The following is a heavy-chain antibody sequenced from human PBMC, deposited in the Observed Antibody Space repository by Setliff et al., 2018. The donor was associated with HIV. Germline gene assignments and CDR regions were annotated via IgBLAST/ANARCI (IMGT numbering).Heavy chain of an antibody. CDR2: INTSGST. J-gene: IGHJ4*02. V-gene: IGHV4-61*09. D-gene: IGHD6-19*01. CDR3: AIRGSSGWYVGGYFDY. Sequence: SETLSLTCTVSGGSISSGGYYWSWIRQPAGKGLEWIGHINTSGSTNYNPSLKSRVTISVDTSKNQFSLKLSYVTAADTAVYYCAIRGSSGWYVGGYFDYWGQGTLVTVSS. CDR1: GGSISSGGYY.